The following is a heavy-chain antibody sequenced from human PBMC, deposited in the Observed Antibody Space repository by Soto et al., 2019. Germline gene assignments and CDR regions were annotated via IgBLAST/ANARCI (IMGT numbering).Heavy chain of an antibody. CDR1: GGTFSSYA. J-gene: IGHJ5*02. D-gene: IGHD2-15*01. V-gene: IGHV1-69*06. CDR2: IIPIFGNA. Sequence: GASVKVSCKASGGTFSSYAISWVRQAPGQGLEWMGGIIPIFGNANYAQKFQGRATITGDTSASTAYMELSSLRSEDTAVYYCARGIATGQLDPWGQGTLVTVSS. CDR3: ARGIATGQLDP.